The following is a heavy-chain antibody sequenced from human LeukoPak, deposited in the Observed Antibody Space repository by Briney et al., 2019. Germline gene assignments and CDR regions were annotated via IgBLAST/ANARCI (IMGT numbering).Heavy chain of an antibody. CDR1: GYTFTGYY. CDR2: INPNSGGT. CDR3: ARGGITIVDF. J-gene: IGHJ4*02. V-gene: IGHV1-2*02. D-gene: IGHD3-10*01. Sequence: ASVKVSCKASGYTFTGYYMHWVRQAPGQGLEWMGWINPNSGGTNYAQKFQGRVTMTRDTSISTAYMDLSRLISDDASLYYCARGGITIVDFWGQGTLVTVSS.